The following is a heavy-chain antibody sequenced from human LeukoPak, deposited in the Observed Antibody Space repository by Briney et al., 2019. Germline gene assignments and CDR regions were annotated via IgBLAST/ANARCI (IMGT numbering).Heavy chain of an antibody. D-gene: IGHD6-19*01. CDR2: IFHSGST. Sequence: SETLSLTCTVSGGSISSSSYYWGWIRQPPGKGREWIGSIFHSGSTYYNPSLQSRVTISVDTSKNQFSLKLSSVTAADTAVYYCARQVAGSGWGVGGWYFDLWGRGTLVTVSS. CDR1: GGSISSSSYY. CDR3: ARQVAGSGWGVGGWYFDL. J-gene: IGHJ2*01. V-gene: IGHV4-39*01.